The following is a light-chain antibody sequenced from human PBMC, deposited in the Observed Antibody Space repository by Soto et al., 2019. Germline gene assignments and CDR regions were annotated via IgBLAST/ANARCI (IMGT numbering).Light chain of an antibody. CDR3: QQYYSYPYT. CDR2: AAS. J-gene: IGKJ5*01. V-gene: IGKV1-8*01. Sequence: IRMTQSPSSLSASVGDRVTITCRASQGIASYLAWYQQKPGKAPKLLIYAASTLQSGVPSRFSGSGSGTDFTLTISCLQSEDFATYYCQQYYSYPYTFGQGTRLEIK. CDR1: QGIASY.